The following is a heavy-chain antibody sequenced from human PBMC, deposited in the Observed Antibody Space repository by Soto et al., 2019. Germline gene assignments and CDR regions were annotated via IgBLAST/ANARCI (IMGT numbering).Heavy chain of an antibody. V-gene: IGHV1-2*04. CDR2: INPKSGGT. CDR3: ARGDSTDCSNGVCSFFYNHDMDV. J-gene: IGHJ6*02. Sequence: ASVKVSCKASGYSFTDYHIHWVRQAPGQGLEWLGRINPKSGGTSTAQKFQGWVTMTTDTSISTASMELTRLTSDDTAIYYCARGDSTDCSNGVCSFFYNHDMDVWGQVTTVTVSS. D-gene: IGHD2-8*01. CDR1: GYSFTDYH.